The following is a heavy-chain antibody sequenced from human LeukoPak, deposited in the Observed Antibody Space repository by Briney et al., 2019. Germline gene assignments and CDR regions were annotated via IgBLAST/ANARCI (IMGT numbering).Heavy chain of an antibody. CDR3: ARGIWASFDY. J-gene: IGHJ4*02. D-gene: IGHD2/OR15-2a*01. Sequence: GAGGKVSCKASGYTLSTYGVSWVRQAPAQGLEWMGWIADYNGNTEYAQNLQGRVTMTTDTSTSTAYMELRSLRSDDPAVYYCARGIWASFDYWGQGTLVTVSS. CDR2: IADYNGNT. CDR1: GYTLSTYG. V-gene: IGHV1-18*01.